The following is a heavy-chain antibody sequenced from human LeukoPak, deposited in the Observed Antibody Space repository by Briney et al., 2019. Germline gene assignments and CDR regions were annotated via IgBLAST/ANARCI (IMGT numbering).Heavy chain of an antibody. D-gene: IGHD2/OR15-2a*01. J-gene: IGHJ6*02. CDR2: ISGSASST. CDR1: GFTFSSYA. V-gene: IGHV3-23*01. Sequence: GGSLRLSCAASGFTFSSYAMSWVRQAPGKGLEWVSAISGSASSTYYADSVKGRFTISRDNYKNTLYLQMNSLRADDTAVYYCALYRITYYGMDVWGQGTTVTVSS. CDR3: ALYRITYYGMDV.